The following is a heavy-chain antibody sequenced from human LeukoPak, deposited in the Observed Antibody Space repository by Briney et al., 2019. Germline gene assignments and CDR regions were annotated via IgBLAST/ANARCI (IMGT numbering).Heavy chain of an antibody. CDR2: INHSGST. J-gene: IGHJ5*02. V-gene: IGHV4-34*01. CDR1: GGSFSGYY. D-gene: IGHD2-2*01. Sequence: SETLPLTCAVYGGSFSGYYWSWIRQPPGKGLEWIGEINHSGSTNYNPSLKSRVTISVDTSKNQFSLKLSSVTAADTAVYYCARIAADIVVVPAAIWFDPWGQGTLVTVSS. CDR3: ARIAADIVVVPAAIWFDP.